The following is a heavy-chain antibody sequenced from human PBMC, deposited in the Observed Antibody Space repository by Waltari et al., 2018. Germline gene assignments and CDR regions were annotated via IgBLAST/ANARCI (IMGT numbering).Heavy chain of an antibody. Sequence: QVQLQESGPGLVKPSETLSLTCTVSGGSISSYYWSWIRQPPGKGLEWIGYIYYSGSTNYNPSRKSRVTISVDRSKNQFSLKVSSVTAADTAVYYWARTYYDSSGYYYVGYYYYYMDVWGKGTTVIVSS. CDR3: ARTYYDSSGYYYVGYYYYYMDV. D-gene: IGHD3-22*01. CDR2: IYYSGST. V-gene: IGHV4-59*01. CDR1: GGSISSYY. J-gene: IGHJ6*03.